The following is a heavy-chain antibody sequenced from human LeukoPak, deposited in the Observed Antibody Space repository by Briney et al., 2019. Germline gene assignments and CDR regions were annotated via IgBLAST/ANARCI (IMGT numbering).Heavy chain of an antibody. J-gene: IGHJ5*02. CDR2: ISHDATGT. CDR1: GFTFSTYA. V-gene: IGHV3-23*01. CDR3: AGGYGSGSYSA. D-gene: IGHD3-10*01. Sequence: GGSLRLSCAASGFTFSTYAMTWVRQAPGKGLEWVSSISHDATGTYYADSVKGRLTISRDNSKNTLYLQMNSLRAEDTAVYYCAGGYGSGSYSAWGQGIPVTVSS.